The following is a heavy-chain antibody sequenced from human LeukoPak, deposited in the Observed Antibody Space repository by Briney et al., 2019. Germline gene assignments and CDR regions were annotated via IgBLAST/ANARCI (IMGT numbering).Heavy chain of an antibody. V-gene: IGHV1-3*02. CDR1: GYNFTKYA. CDR2: SNAGNGNT. CDR3: AAMGVVVPAAPWEVDAFDI. Sequence: GASVKVSCKASGYNFTKYAMHWVRQAPGQRLEWMGWSNAGNGNTKYSQEFQGRVTITRDTSASTAYMELSSLRSEDTAAYYCAAMGVVVPAAPWEVDAFDIWGQGTMVTVSS. J-gene: IGHJ3*02. D-gene: IGHD2-2*01.